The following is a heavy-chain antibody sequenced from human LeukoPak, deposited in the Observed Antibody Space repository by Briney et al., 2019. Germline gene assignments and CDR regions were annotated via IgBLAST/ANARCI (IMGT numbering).Heavy chain of an antibody. Sequence: ASVKVSCKASGYTFTSYGISWVRQAPGQGLEWMGWISAYNGNTNYAQKLQGRVTMTTDTSTSTAYMELRSLRSDDTAVYYCARAYYYDSSGYYFDYWGQGTLVTVSS. V-gene: IGHV1-18*01. CDR3: ARAYYYDSSGYYFDY. D-gene: IGHD3-22*01. CDR1: GYTFTSYG. CDR2: ISAYNGNT. J-gene: IGHJ4*02.